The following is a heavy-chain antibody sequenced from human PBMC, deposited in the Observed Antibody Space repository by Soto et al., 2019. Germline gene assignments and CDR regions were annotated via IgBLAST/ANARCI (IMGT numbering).Heavy chain of an antibody. CDR1: CGSFSGYY. CDR2: INHSGST. V-gene: IGHV4-34*01. J-gene: IGHJ4*02. CDR3: AVSYYFDY. Sequence: SETLSLTCAVYCGSFSGYYWSWIRQPPGKGLEWIGEINHSGSTNYNPSLKSRVAISVDTSKNQFSLKLSSVTAADTAVYYCAVSYYFDYRGQGTLVTVSS.